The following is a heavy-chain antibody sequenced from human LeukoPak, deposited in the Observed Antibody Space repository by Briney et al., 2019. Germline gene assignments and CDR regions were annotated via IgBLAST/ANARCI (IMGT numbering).Heavy chain of an antibody. D-gene: IGHD5-18*01. Sequence: GGSLRLSCAASGFTFSNAWMNWVRQSPVKGLEWVSGISGSGGNSFYADSVKGRFSTSRDNAKNTLYLHMNNLRAEDTAIYYCTKDTLRSGYPSQFDYWGQGILVTVSS. V-gene: IGHV3-23*01. CDR2: ISGSGGNS. CDR3: TKDTLRSGYPSQFDY. CDR1: GFTFSNAW. J-gene: IGHJ4*02.